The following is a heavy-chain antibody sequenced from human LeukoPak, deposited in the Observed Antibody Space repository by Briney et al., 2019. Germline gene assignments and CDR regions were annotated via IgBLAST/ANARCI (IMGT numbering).Heavy chain of an antibody. CDR3: ARDFRSGWYVYFDY. CDR2: IYTSGST. Sequence: SETLSLTCTVSGGSIGSYYWSWIRQPAGKGLEWIGRIYTSGSTNYNPSLKSRVTMSVDTSKNQFFLKLSSVTAADTAVYYCARDFRSGWYVYFDYWGQGTLVTVSS. V-gene: IGHV4-4*07. D-gene: IGHD6-19*01. J-gene: IGHJ4*02. CDR1: GGSIGSYY.